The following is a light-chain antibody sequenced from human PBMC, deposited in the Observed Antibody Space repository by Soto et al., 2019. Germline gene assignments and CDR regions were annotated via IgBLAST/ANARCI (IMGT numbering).Light chain of an antibody. CDR3: QQLNTYPPT. CDR2: AAS. V-gene: IGKV1-9*01. J-gene: IGKJ4*01. CDR1: QGIRNH. Sequence: DIQMTQSPSTLSGSVGDRVTITCRASQGIRNHLAWYQQESGKAPKLLIYAASTLQSGVPSGFTGSGFGTNFTLTISSLQPEDFATYYCQQLNTYPPTFGGGTKVDIK.